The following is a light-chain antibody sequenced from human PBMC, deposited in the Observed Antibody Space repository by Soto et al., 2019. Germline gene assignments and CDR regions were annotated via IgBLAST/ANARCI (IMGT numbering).Light chain of an antibody. CDR1: SSNIGSNT. CDR2: SNN. V-gene: IGLV1-44*01. Sequence: QSVLTRPPSASGTPGQRFTISCSGSSSNIGSNTVNWYQQLPGTAPKLLIYSNNQRPSGVPDRFSGSKSGTSASLAISGLQSEDDADYYCAAWDDSLNGWVFGGGTKLTVL. J-gene: IGLJ3*02. CDR3: AAWDDSLNGWV.